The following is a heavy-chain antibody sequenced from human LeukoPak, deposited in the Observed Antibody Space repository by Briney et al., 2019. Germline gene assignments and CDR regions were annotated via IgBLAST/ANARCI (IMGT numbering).Heavy chain of an antibody. CDR1: GGSISSGGYY. Sequence: PSETLSLTCTLSGGSISSGGYYWSWIRQHPGKGLEWIGYIYYTGSTDYNPSLKSRVTISVDTSKNQFSLKLSSVTAADTAVYYCAREGLLEVVPAALFFDYWGQGTLVTVSS. CDR2: IYYTGST. D-gene: IGHD2-2*01. J-gene: IGHJ4*02. V-gene: IGHV4-31*03. CDR3: AREGLLEVVPAALFFDY.